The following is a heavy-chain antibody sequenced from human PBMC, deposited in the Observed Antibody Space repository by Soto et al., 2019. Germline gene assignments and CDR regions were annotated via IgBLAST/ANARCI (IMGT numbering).Heavy chain of an antibody. CDR1: GYTFTSYG. V-gene: IGHV1-18*01. D-gene: IGHD4-4*01. CDR2: ISAYNGNT. Sequence: QVQLVQSGAEVKKPGASVKVSCKASGYTFTSYGISWVRQAPGQGLEWMGWISAYNGNTNYAQKLQGRVTMTTDTSTTTAYMKLRSLRSDDTAVYYCARDPHPTTHYGMEVWGQGTTVTVSS. CDR3: ARDPHPTTHYGMEV. J-gene: IGHJ6*02.